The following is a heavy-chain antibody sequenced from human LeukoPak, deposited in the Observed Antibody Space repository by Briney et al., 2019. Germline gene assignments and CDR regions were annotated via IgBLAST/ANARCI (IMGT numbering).Heavy chain of an antibody. CDR2: IIPIFGTA. CDR3: AREHPLYYYDSSGYFY. Sequence: ASVKVSCKASGGTFSSYAISWVRQAPGQGLEWMGGIIPIFGTANYAQKFQGRVTITADESTSTAYMELSSLRSEDTAVYYCAREHPLYYYDSSGYFYWGQGTLVTVSS. V-gene: IGHV1-69*13. J-gene: IGHJ4*02. D-gene: IGHD3-22*01. CDR1: GGTFSSYA.